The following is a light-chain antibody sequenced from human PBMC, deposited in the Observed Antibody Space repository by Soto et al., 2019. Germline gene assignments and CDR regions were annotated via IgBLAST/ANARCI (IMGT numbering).Light chain of an antibody. CDR3: CSYTSSTTPL. V-gene: IGLV2-14*01. J-gene: IGLJ2*01. Sequence: QSVLTQPASVSGSPGQSITISCTGASSDIGAFPYVSWYQKYPGKAPKLIISDVSIRPSGVSPRFSGSKSGNTASLTISGLQAEDEADYYCCSYTSSTTPLFGGGTKLTVL. CDR1: SSDIGAFPY. CDR2: DVS.